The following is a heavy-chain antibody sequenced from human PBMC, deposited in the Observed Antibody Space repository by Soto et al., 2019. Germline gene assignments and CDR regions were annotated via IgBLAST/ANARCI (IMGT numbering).Heavy chain of an antibody. J-gene: IGHJ6*02. Sequence: SETLSLTCTVSGDSISAYYWSWIRQPPGKGLEWVGYIYYSGTTTYNPSLKSRVTISVDTSKNQFSLRLNSVTAADTAVYYCASTLASGSFYYGLDVWGQGTTVT. D-gene: IGHD2-15*01. CDR2: IYYSGTT. CDR1: GDSISAYY. CDR3: ASTLASGSFYYGLDV. V-gene: IGHV4-59*08.